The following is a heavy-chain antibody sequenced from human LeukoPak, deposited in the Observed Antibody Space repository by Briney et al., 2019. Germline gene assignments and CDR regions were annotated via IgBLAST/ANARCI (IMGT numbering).Heavy chain of an antibody. CDR3: ERGRVPSAGYYSPC. Sequence: GGSLTLSCPCSRYTYSSYWMHWVRQAPGKGLVWVSRINTDGTSATYADSVKGRFTISRDNAKNTLYLQMNSLRAEDTAVYYCERGRVPSAGYYSPCWGEGALVTVSS. CDR2: INTDGTSA. D-gene: IGHD6-19*01. J-gene: IGHJ4*02. CDR1: RYTYSSYW. V-gene: IGHV3-74*01.